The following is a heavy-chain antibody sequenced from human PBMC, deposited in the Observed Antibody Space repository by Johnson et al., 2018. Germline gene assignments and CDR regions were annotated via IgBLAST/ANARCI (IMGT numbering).Heavy chain of an antibody. CDR1: GFTFGDYA. D-gene: IGHD6-13*01. V-gene: IGHV3-49*03. J-gene: IGHJ4*02. CDR2: IRSKTDGGTT. CDR3: TTPPLGY. Sequence: VQLVQSGGGLVQPGRSLRLSCTASGFTFGDYAMSWFRQAPGKGLEWVGFIRSKTDGGTTDFAAPVKDRFTISRDDSKNTLYLQMNSLKTDDTAVYYCTTPPLGYWGQGTLVTVSS.